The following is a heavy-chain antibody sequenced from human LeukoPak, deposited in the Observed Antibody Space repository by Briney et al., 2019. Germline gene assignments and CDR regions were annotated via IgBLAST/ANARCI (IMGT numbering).Heavy chain of an antibody. J-gene: IGHJ3*02. Sequence: APVKVSCKASGYTFTVYYMHWVRQAPGQGLEWMGWINPNSGGTNYAQKFQGRVTMTRDTSISTAYMELSRLRSDDTAVYYCAKVGGSLALDAFDIWGQGTMVTVSS. D-gene: IGHD2-15*01. CDR2: INPNSGGT. V-gene: IGHV1-2*02. CDR1: GYTFTVYY. CDR3: AKVGGSLALDAFDI.